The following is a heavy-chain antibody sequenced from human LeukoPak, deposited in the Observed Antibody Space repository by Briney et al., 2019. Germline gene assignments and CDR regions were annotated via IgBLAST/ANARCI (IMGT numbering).Heavy chain of an antibody. D-gene: IGHD6-13*01. V-gene: IGHV4-39*01. J-gene: IGHJ5*02. Sequence: PSETLSLTCTVSGGSISSSSYYWGWIRQPPGKGLEWIGSIYYSGSTYYNPSLKSRVTISVDTSKNQFSLKLSSVTAADTAVYYCARQVGSSWYGYNWFDPWGQGSLLTVSS. CDR2: IYYSGST. CDR3: ARQVGSSWYGYNWFDP. CDR1: GGSISSSSYY.